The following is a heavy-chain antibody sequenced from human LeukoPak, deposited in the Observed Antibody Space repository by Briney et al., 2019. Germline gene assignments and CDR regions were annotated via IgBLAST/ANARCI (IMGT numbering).Heavy chain of an antibody. Sequence: ASVKVSFKASGYTFSSLGITWVRQAPGQGLEWVGWISPYNGNTNYAQNFQGRVTLTTDTSTTTAYMELRSLKFDDTAVYYCARGPSCSISSCYDDYWGQGTLVTVSS. J-gene: IGHJ4*02. CDR3: ARGPSCSISSCYDDY. CDR2: ISPYNGNT. CDR1: GYTFSSLG. V-gene: IGHV1-18*01. D-gene: IGHD2-2*01.